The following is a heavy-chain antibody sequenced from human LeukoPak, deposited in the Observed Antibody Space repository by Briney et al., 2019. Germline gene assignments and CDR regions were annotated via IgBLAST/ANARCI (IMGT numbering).Heavy chain of an antibody. D-gene: IGHD5-24*01. CDR3: AKGLRPERWLQLMHYYYGMDV. CDR1: GFTFDDYA. Sequence: PGGSLRLSCAASGFTFDDYAMHWVRQAPGKGLEWVSLISWDGGSTYYADSVKGRFTISRDNSKNSLYLQMNSLRAEDTALYYCAKGLRPERWLQLMHYYYGMDVWGQGTTVTVSS. CDR2: ISWDGGST. V-gene: IGHV3-43D*03. J-gene: IGHJ6*02.